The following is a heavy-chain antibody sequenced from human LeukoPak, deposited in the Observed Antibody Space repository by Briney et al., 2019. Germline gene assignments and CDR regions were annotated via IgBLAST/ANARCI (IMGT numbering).Heavy chain of an antibody. CDR2: IYHSGST. Sequence: SQTLSLTCTVSGGSISSGDYYWGWIRQPPGKGLEWIGSIYHSGSTYYNPSLKSRVTISVDTSKNQFSLKLSSVTAADTAVYYCARDSGIVGAHSDYWGQGTLVTVSS. CDR1: GGSISSGDYY. D-gene: IGHD1-26*01. V-gene: IGHV4-39*07. J-gene: IGHJ4*02. CDR3: ARDSGIVGAHSDY.